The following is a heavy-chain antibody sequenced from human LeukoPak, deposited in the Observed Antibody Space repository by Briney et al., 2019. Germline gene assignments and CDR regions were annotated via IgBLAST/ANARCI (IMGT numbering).Heavy chain of an antibody. D-gene: IGHD3-22*01. CDR1: GYTFTSYG. J-gene: IGHJ3*02. V-gene: IGHV1-18*01. CDR3: ARGEEDSSGYPDAFDI. CDR2: ISAYNGNT. Sequence: ASVKVSCKASGYTFTSYGISWVRQAPGQGLEWMGWISAYNGNTNYAQKLQGRVTMTTDTSTSTAYMELRSLRSDDTAVYCCARGEEDSSGYPDAFDIWGQGTMVTVSS.